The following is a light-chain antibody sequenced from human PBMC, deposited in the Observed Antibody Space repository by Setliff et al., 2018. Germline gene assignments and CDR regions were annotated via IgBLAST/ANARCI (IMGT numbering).Light chain of an antibody. CDR1: SSDVGYYNX. CDR3: SSYTSSSTRV. Sequence: QSALPQPASVSGSPGQSITISCTGTSSDVGYYNXXXXXXXXXXKAPKLMXXXVSNRPSGVSNRFSGSKSGNTASLTISGLQAEDEADYYCSSYTSSSTRVFGTGTKGTVL. J-gene: IGLJ1*01. V-gene: IGLV2-14*01. CDR2: XVS.